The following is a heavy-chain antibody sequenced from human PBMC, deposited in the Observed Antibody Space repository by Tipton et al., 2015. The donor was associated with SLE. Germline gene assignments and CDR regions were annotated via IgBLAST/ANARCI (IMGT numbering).Heavy chain of an antibody. J-gene: IGHJ6*03. CDR3: ARVLGSRYCTNGVCSSPYYYYYYMDV. Sequence: TLSLTCTVSGGSISSYYWTWIRQPPGKGLEWIGYISWIGSTYYNPSLKSRVTISVDTSKNQFSLKLSSVTAADTALYYCARVLGSRYCTNGVCSSPYYYYYYMDVWGKGTSVTVSS. CDR2: ISWIGST. V-gene: IGHV4-59*01. CDR1: GGSISSYY. D-gene: IGHD2-8*01.